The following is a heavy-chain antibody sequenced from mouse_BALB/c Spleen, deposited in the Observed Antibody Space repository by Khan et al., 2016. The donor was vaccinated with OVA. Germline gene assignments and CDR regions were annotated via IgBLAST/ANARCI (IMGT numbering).Heavy chain of an antibody. CDR1: GYSITSGYG. J-gene: IGHJ2*01. D-gene: IGHD1-2*01. CDR3: ARTARIKY. Sequence: EVQLQESGPGLVKPSQSLSLTCTVTGYSITSGYGWNWIRQFPGNKLEWMGYISYSGSTKYNQSLKSRISITRDTSKNQFFLQLNSVNTEDTATYYSARTARIKYWGQGTTLTVSS. V-gene: IGHV3-2*02. CDR2: ISYSGST.